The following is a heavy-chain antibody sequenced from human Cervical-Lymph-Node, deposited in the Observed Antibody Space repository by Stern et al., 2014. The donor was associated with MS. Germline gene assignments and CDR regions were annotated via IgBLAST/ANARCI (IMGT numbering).Heavy chain of an antibody. V-gene: IGHV1-24*01. CDR1: GYTLTELS. J-gene: IGHJ4*02. CDR2: FDPEDGET. D-gene: IGHD5-18*01. Sequence: VQLVESGAEVKKPGASVKVSCKVSGYTLTELSMHWVRQAPGKGLEWMGGFDPEDGETIYGQKFQVRVTMTEDTSTDTAYMELSSLRSEDTAVYYCASHTAMDYYFDYWGQGTLVTVSS. CDR3: ASHTAMDYYFDY.